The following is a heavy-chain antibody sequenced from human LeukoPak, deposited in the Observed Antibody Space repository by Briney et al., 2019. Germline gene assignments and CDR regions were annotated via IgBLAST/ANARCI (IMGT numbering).Heavy chain of an antibody. CDR1: GGSFKGYY. J-gene: IGHJ4*02. CDR3: ARSERGYFLFDY. D-gene: IGHD2/OR15-2a*01. Sequence: PSAPLSPPSAGSGGSFKGYYWSGVRPPPGKGLGGSGEINHSGSTNYNPSLKSRVTISVDTSKNQFSLKLSSVTAADTAVYYCARSERGYFLFDYWGQGTLVTVSS. CDR2: INHSGST. V-gene: IGHV4-34*01.